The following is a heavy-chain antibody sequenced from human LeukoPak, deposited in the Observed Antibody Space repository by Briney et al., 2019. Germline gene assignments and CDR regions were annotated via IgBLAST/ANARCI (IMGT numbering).Heavy chain of an antibody. V-gene: IGHV3-23*01. CDR3: AKDWTSHNGVYDCLDF. Sequence: PGGSLRLSCAASGFSFDVHAMTWVRQAPGKGPEWVATIGGPAETFYADSVRGRFTISRDNSRYTLYLQMNRQRAEDSALYYCAKDWTSHNGVYDCLDFWGQGTQVTVSS. D-gene: IGHD3-16*01. J-gene: IGHJ4*02. CDR2: IGGPAET. CDR1: GFSFDVHA.